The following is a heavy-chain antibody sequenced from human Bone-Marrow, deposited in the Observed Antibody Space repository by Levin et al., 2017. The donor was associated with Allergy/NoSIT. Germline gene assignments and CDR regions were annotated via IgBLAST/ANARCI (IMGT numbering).Heavy chain of an antibody. D-gene: IGHD3-3*01. CDR2: ISYDGSNK. CDR1: GFTFSSYG. CDR3: AKDGGEYYDFWSGYYTPRGYFDY. J-gene: IGHJ4*02. Sequence: LSLTCAASGFTFSSYGMHWVRQAPGKGLEWVAVISYDGSNKYYADSVKGRFTISRDNSKNTLYLQMNSLRAEDTAVYYCAKDGGEYYDFWSGYYTPRGYFDYWGQGTLVTVSS. V-gene: IGHV3-30*18.